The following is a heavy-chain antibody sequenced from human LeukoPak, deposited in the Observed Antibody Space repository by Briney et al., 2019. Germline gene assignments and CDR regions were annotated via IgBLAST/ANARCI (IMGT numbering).Heavy chain of an antibody. V-gene: IGHV3-33*01. CDR2: IWYDGSSK. CDR3: ARGWLNYYYAMDV. D-gene: IGHD5-12*01. CDR1: GFTFSSYG. J-gene: IGHJ6*02. Sequence: GRSLRLSCAAPGFTFSSYGMHWVRQAPGKGLEWVAVIWYDGSSKNYADSVKVRFTISRDNSKNTLYLQMDSLRGEDTAVYYCARGWLNYYYAMDVWGQGTTVTVSS.